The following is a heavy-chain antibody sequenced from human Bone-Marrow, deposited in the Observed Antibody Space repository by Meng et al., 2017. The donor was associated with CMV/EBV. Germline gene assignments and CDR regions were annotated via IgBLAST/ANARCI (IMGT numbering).Heavy chain of an antibody. V-gene: IGHV6-1*01. CDR2: TYYKSKWYY. D-gene: IGHD1-20*01. Sequence: SETLSLTCAISGDSVSSHNVAWNWIRQSPWRGLEWLGRTYYKSKWYYDYVASVKSRIIINPDTSKNQFSLQLNSVTPEDTATYYCARYIIGKGMDVWGQGTTVTVSS. CDR1: GDSVSSHNVA. CDR3: ARYIIGKGMDV. J-gene: IGHJ6*02.